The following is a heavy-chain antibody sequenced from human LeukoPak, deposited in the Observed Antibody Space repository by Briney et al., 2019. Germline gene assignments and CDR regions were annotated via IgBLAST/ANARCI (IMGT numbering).Heavy chain of an antibody. J-gene: IGHJ5*02. V-gene: IGHV4-34*01. Sequence: SETLSLTCAVYGGSFSGYYWGWIRQPPGKGLEWIGEINHSGSTNYNPSLKSRVTISVDTSKNQFSLKLSSVTAADTAVYYCARGRMIVVVISPWFDPWGQGTLVTVSS. CDR1: GGSFSGYY. CDR2: INHSGST. D-gene: IGHD3-22*01. CDR3: ARGRMIVVVISPWFDP.